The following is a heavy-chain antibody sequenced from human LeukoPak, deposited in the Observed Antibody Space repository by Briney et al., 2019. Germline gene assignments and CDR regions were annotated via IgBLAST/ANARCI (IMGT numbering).Heavy chain of an antibody. Sequence: SETLSLTCTVSGGSISSGDYSWSWIRQPPGKGLEWIGYIYYSGSTYYNPSLKSRVTISVDTSKNQFSLKLSSVTAADTAVYYCALGGCSGGSCYSDYWGQGTLVTVSS. D-gene: IGHD2-15*01. CDR3: ALGGCSGGSCYSDY. V-gene: IGHV4-30-4*01. CDR1: GGSISSGDYS. CDR2: IYYSGST. J-gene: IGHJ4*02.